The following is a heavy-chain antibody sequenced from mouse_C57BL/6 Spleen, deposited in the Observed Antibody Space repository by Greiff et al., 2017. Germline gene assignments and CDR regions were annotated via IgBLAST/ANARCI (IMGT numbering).Heavy chain of an antibody. D-gene: IGHD1-1*01. V-gene: IGHV2-9-1*01. CDR2: IWTGGGS. J-gene: IGHJ1*03. Sequence: QVQLQEPGPGLVAPSQSLSITCTVSGFSLTSYAISWVRQPPGKGLEWLGVIWTGGGSNYNSDLKSRLSISKDNSKSQVFLKMNSLQTDDTARYYCAICYGSSQAHWYFDVWGTGTTVTVSS. CDR3: AICYGSSQAHWYFDV. CDR1: GFSLTSYA.